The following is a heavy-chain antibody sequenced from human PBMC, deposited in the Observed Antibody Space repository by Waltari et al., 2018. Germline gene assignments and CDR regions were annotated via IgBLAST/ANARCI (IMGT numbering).Heavy chain of an antibody. D-gene: IGHD6-25*01. CDR1: GYSISSGYY. CDR2: MHHSGTT. V-gene: IGHV4-38-2*01. Sequence: QVQLQESGPGLVKPSETLSLTCAVSGYSISSGYYWGWIRQPPGEGLEWIGCMHHSGTTSYNPSLKSRVTISVDTSKNQFSLKLSSVTAADTAVYYCARRVSTGWQYNYFDYWGQGTPVTVSS. J-gene: IGHJ4*02. CDR3: ARRVSTGWQYNYFDY.